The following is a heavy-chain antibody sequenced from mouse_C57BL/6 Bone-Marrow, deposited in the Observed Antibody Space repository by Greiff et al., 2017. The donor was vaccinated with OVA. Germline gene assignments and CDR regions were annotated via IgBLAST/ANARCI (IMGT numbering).Heavy chain of an antibody. V-gene: IGHV5-15*01. J-gene: IGHJ4*01. CDR2: ISNLAYSI. CDR3: ARGGYYAMDY. Sequence: DVMLVESGGGLVQPGGSLKLSCAASGFTFSDYGMAWVRQAPRKGPEWVAFISNLAYSIYYADTVTGRFTISRENAKNTLYLEMSSLRSEDTAMYYCARGGYYAMDYWGQGTSVTVSS. CDR1: GFTFSDYG.